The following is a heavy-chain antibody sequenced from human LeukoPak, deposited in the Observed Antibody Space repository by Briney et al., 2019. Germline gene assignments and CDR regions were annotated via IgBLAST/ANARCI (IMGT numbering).Heavy chain of an antibody. D-gene: IGHD1-20*01. CDR1: GYTFTGYY. J-gene: IGHJ4*02. CDR2: INPSSGGT. V-gene: IGHV1-2*02. CDR3: ARDAMENNWNDDGY. Sequence: ASVKVSCKASGYTFTGYYMHWVRQAPGQGLEWMGWINPSSGGTNYAQKLQGRVTMTRDTSISTAYMELSRLRSDDTAVYYCARDAMENNWNDDGYWGQGTLVTVSS.